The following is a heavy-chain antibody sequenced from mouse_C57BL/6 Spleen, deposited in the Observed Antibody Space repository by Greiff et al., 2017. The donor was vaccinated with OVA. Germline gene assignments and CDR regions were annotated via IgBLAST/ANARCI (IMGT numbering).Heavy chain of an antibody. D-gene: IGHD1-1*01. J-gene: IGHJ2*01. Sequence: VQLQQPGAELVKPGASVKLSCKASGYTFTSYWITWVKQRPGQGLEWIGDIYPGSGSTNYNEKFKSKATLTVDTSSSTAYMQLSSLTSEDSAVYYCARPTYDGSSYDYWGKGTTLTVSS. CDR1: GYTFTSYW. V-gene: IGHV1-55*01. CDR3: ARPTYDGSSYDY. CDR2: IYPGSGST.